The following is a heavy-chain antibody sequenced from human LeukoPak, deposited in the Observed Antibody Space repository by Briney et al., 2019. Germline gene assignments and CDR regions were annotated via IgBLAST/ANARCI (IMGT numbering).Heavy chain of an antibody. CDR3: ARVQSRESYTFDY. CDR1: GFTFSSYS. D-gene: IGHD1-26*01. V-gene: IGHV3-72*01. CDR2: TRNKASRYTT. Sequence: GGSLRLSCAASGFTFSSYSMNWVRQAPGKGLEWVGRTRNKASRYTTEYAASVKGRFSISRDDSKNSLYLQMNSLKSEDTAVYYCARVQSRESYTFDYWGQGTLVTVSS. J-gene: IGHJ4*02.